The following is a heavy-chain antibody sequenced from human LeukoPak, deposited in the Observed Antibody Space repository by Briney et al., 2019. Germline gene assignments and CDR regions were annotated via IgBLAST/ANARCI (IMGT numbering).Heavy chain of an antibody. CDR2: ISASGGST. CDR1: GFTFSSYA. Sequence: GGSLRLSCAASGFTFSSYAMSWVRQAPGKGLDLVSAISASGGSTYYADSVTGRFTISRDNSKNTLYLQMNSLRAEDTAVYYCAKAYCSSTNCYSDYWGQGTLVTVSS. CDR3: AKAYCSSTNCYSDY. D-gene: IGHD2-2*01. V-gene: IGHV3-23*01. J-gene: IGHJ4*02.